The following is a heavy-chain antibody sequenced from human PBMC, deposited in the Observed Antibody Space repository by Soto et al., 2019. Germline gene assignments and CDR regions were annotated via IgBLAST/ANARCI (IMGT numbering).Heavy chain of an antibody. V-gene: IGHV1-18*04. D-gene: IGHD5-18*01. CDR1: GYTFTSYG. CDR3: ARDPPLGYGPSLFDY. J-gene: IGHJ4*02. CDR2: ISAYNGNT. Sequence: QVQLVQSGAEVKKPGASVKVSCKASGYTFTSYGISWVRQAPGQGLEWRGWISAYNGNTNYAQKLKGRVTMTTDTSTSTAYMELRSLRSDDTAVYYWARDPPLGYGPSLFDYWGQGTLVTVSS.